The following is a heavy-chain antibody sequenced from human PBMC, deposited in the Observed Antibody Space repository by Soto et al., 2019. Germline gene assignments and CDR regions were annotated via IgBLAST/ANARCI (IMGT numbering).Heavy chain of an antibody. CDR1: GFSFSNRH. Sequence: EVQLVESGGGLVQPGGSLRLSCAGSGFSFSNRHMHWVRQAPGKGLEYVSGISANGGTIYYANSVKGRFTISRDNSKNTLFLQMGDLRNEDMAVYYCARVRKTYGDYDYWGQGTLVTVSS. CDR3: ARVRKTYGDYDY. D-gene: IGHD4-17*01. CDR2: ISANGGTI. V-gene: IGHV3-64*01. J-gene: IGHJ4*02.